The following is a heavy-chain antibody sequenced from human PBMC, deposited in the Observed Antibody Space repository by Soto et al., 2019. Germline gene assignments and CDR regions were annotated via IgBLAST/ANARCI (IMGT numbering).Heavy chain of an antibody. D-gene: IGHD4-17*01. CDR1: GFTFKNYG. V-gene: IGHV3-23*01. CDR3: AKDSRSGDYVRDFDI. J-gene: IGHJ3*02. CDR2: FVAGAGGT. Sequence: ELQLLESGGGLVQHGWSLSLSCTASGFTFKNYGMTWVRQAPGKGLEWVSLFVAGAGGTYYADSVKGRFTISRDNSKNTLYLQMNSLRAEDTAIYYCAKDSRSGDYVRDFDIWGEGTMVTVSS.